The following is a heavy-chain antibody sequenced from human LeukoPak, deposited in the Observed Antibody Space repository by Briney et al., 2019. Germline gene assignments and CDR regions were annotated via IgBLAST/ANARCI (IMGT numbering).Heavy chain of an antibody. V-gene: IGHV3-21*01. J-gene: IGHJ4*02. D-gene: IGHD1-26*01. CDR1: GFTLSAYR. CDR2: ISSYSDYI. Sequence: GGSLRLSCAASGFTLSAYRMNWVRQAPGKGLEWVSSISSYSDYIYYADSVKGRFTISRDNAKNSLYLQMNSLRAEDTAVYFCARELSGRFDYWGQGTLVTVSS. CDR3: ARELSGRFDY.